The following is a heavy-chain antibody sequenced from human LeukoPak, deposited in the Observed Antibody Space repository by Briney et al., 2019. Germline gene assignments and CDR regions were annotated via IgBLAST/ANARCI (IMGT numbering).Heavy chain of an antibody. J-gene: IGHJ4*02. Sequence: GGSLRLSCAASGFTFSSYWMSWVRQAPGKGLEWVANIKQDGSEKYYVDSVKGRFTISRDNSKKTLYLQMNSLRAEDTAVYYCAKVRARTVLVAASYYFDYWGQGTLVTVSS. CDR2: IKQDGSEK. CDR1: GFTFSSYW. CDR3: AKVRARTVLVAASYYFDY. V-gene: IGHV3-7*01. D-gene: IGHD2-15*01.